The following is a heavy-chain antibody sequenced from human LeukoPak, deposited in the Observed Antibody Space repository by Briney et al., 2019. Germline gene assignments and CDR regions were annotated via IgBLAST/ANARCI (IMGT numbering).Heavy chain of an antibody. V-gene: IGHV4-59*01. J-gene: IGHJ4*02. CDR3: AREVGAFDY. Sequence: KPSETLSRTCTVSGGSISSYYWSWIRQPPGKGLEWIGYIYYSGSTNYNPSLKSRVTISVDTSKNQFSLKLSSVTAADTAVYYCAREVGAFDYWGQGTLVTVSS. CDR2: IYYSGST. CDR1: GGSISSYY. D-gene: IGHD1-26*01.